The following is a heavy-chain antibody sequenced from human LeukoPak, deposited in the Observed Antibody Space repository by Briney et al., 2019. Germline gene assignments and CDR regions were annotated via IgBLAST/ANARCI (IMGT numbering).Heavy chain of an antibody. CDR2: ISGSGGST. D-gene: IGHD6-6*01. CDR3: AKDIAARRYYFGY. Sequence: GGSLRLSCAASGFTFSSYAMSWVRQAPGKGLEWVSAISGSGGSTYYADSVKGRFTISRDNSKNTLYLHMNSLGAEDTAVYYCAKDIAARRYYFGYWGQGTLVPVSS. CDR1: GFTFSSYA. V-gene: IGHV3-23*01. J-gene: IGHJ4*02.